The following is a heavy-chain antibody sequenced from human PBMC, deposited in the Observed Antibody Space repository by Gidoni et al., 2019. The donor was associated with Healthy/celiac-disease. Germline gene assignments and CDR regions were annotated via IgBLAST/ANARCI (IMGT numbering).Heavy chain of an antibody. D-gene: IGHD2-21*02. J-gene: IGHJ4*02. CDR1: GFTFSSYA. Sequence: EVQLLESGGGLVQPGGSLRLSCAASGFTFSSYAMSSVRRAPGKGLEWVSASSGSGGSTYYADSVKGRFTISRDNSKNTLYLQMNSLRAEDTAVYYCAKIEGSGGDFFDYWGQGTLVTVSS. CDR3: AKIEGSGGDFFDY. V-gene: IGHV3-23*01. CDR2: SSGSGGST.